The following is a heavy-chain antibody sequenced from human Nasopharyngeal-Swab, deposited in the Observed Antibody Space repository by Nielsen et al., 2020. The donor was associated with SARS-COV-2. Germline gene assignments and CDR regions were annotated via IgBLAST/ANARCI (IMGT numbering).Heavy chain of an antibody. CDR3: ARATRPRYCSSTSCFNWFDP. V-gene: IGHV3-48*01. CDR1: GFTFSSYS. J-gene: IGHJ5*02. Sequence: GGSLRLSCAASGFTFSSYSMNWVRQAPGKGLEWVSYISSSSTIYYADSVKGRFTISRDNAKNSLYLQMNSLRAEDTAVYYCARATRPRYCSSTSCFNWFDPWGQGTLVTVSS. CDR2: ISSSSTI. D-gene: IGHD2-2*01.